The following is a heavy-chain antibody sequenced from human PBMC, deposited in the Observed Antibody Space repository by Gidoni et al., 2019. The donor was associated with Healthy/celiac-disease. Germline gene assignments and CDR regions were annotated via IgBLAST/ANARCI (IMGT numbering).Heavy chain of an antibody. V-gene: IGHV3-30*18. J-gene: IGHJ4*02. CDR3: AKAGCSSTSCYAGRQ. CDR1: GFPFRSYG. Sequence: QVQLVESGGGVVQPGRSLRLSCAASGFPFRSYGMHWVRQAPGKGLEWVAVISYEGSNKYYADSVKGRFTISRDNSKNTLYLQMNSLRAEDTAVYYCAKAGCSSTSCYAGRQWGQGTLVTVSS. D-gene: IGHD2-2*01. CDR2: ISYEGSNK.